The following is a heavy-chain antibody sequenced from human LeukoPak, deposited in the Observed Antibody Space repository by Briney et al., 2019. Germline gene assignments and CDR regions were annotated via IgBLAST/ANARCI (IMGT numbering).Heavy chain of an antibody. CDR2: ISYDGSNK. CDR3: ARDKPPRGYSYGYVDY. CDR1: GITFSSYA. D-gene: IGHD5-18*01. Sequence: PGRSLRLSCAASGITFSSYAMHWVRQAPGKGLEWVAVISYDGSNKYYADSVKGRFTISRDNSKNTLYLQMNSLRAEDTAVYYCARDKPPRGYSYGYVDYWGQGTLVTVSS. V-gene: IGHV3-30-3*01. J-gene: IGHJ4*02.